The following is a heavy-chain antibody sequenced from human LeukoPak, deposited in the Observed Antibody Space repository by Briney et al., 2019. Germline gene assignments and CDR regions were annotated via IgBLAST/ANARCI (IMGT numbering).Heavy chain of an antibody. CDR2: IQYDGSNK. CDR1: GFIFSTYG. CDR3: ANSPSTRYSSYYMDV. D-gene: IGHD2/OR15-2a*01. Sequence: GGSLRLSCDMSGFIFSTYGIHWVRQAPGKGLEWVTFIQYDGSNKYYADSVKGRFTIFRDNSNKMVYLQMNSLRAEDTAVYYCANSPSTRYSSYYMDVWGKGTTVTVSS. J-gene: IGHJ6*03. V-gene: IGHV3-30*02.